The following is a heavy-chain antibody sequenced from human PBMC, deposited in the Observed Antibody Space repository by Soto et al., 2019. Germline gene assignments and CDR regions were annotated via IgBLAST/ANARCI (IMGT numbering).Heavy chain of an antibody. CDR1: GYTFTSYD. J-gene: IGHJ6*02. D-gene: IGHD3-3*01. CDR2: MNPNSGNT. CDR3: WRGGRDFWSGYWGDGYYYYYGMDV. Sequence: QVQLVQSGAEVKKPGASVKVSCKASGYTFTSYDINWVRQATGQGLEWMGWMNPNSGNTGYAQKFQGRGTMTRNTSISTAYMELISRRCEETAVYYCWRGGRDFWSGYWGDGYYYYYGMDVWGQGTTVTVSS. V-gene: IGHV1-8*01.